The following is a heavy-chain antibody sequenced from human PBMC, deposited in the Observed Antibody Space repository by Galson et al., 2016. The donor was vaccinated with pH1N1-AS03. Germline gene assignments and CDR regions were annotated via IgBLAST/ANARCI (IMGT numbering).Heavy chain of an antibody. CDR2: INSDGSST. D-gene: IGHD6-13*01. V-gene: IGHV3-74*01. J-gene: IGHJ3*02. CDR1: GFTFSSYW. Sequence: SLRLSCAASGFTFSSYWMHWVRQAPGKGLVWVSSINSDGSSTSYADSVKGRFTISRDNAKNTLYLQMNSLRAEDTAVYYCYSSSWDDAFDIWGQGTMVTVSS. CDR3: YSSSWDDAFDI.